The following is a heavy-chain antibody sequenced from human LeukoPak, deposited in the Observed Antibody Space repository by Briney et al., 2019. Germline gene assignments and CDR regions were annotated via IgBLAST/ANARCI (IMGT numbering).Heavy chain of an antibody. D-gene: IGHD6-13*01. Sequence: SETLSLTCTVSGDSISSGGYYWSWIRQHPGKGLEWVGYIYYSGSTYYNPSLKSRVTISIDASKNQFSLKLTSVTAADTAVYYCARVAGYSSPFAYWGQGTLVTVSS. V-gene: IGHV4-31*03. CDR1: GDSISSGGYY. CDR2: IYYSGST. J-gene: IGHJ4*02. CDR3: ARVAGYSSPFAY.